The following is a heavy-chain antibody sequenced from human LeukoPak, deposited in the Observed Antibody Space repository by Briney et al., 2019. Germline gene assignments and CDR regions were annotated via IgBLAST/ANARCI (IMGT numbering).Heavy chain of an antibody. V-gene: IGHV3-23*01. J-gene: IGHJ4*02. CDR2: ISGSGGST. D-gene: IGHD3-16*01. CDR1: GFTFSSCA. Sequence: GGSLRLSCAASGFTFSSCAMSWVRQAPGKGLEWASAISGSGGSTYYADSVKGRFTISRDNSKNTLYLQMNSLRAEDTAVYYCAILMTDDYWGQGTLVTVSS. CDR3: AILMTDDY.